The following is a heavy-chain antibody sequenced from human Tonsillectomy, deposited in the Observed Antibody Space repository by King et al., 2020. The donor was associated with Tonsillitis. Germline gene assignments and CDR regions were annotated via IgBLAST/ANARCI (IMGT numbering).Heavy chain of an antibody. J-gene: IGHJ4*02. Sequence: QLVQSGAEVKKPGSSVKVSCKASGGTFSSYAISWVRQAPGQGLEWMGRIIPILGLANYAQKFQGRVTITADKSTSTAYMELSSLRSEDTAVYYCARDGGDYGDYSFWGQGTLVTVSS. D-gene: IGHD4-17*01. CDR3: ARDGGDYGDYSF. CDR2: IIPILGLA. CDR1: GGTFSSYA. V-gene: IGHV1-69*09.